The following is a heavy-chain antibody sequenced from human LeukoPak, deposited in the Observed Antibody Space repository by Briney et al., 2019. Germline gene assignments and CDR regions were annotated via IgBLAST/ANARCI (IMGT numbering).Heavy chain of an antibody. J-gene: IGHJ4*02. CDR3: AREGDTATAG. V-gene: IGHV1-69*13. D-gene: IGHD5-18*01. Sequence: ASVKVSFKASGGTFSSYAISWVRQAPGQGLEWMGGIIPIFGTANYAQKFQGRVTITADESTSTAYMELSSLRSEDTAVYYCAREGDTATAGWGQGTLVTVSS. CDR1: GGTFSSYA. CDR2: IIPIFGTA.